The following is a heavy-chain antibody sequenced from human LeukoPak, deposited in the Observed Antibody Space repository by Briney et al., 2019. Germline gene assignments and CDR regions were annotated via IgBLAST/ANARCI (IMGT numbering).Heavy chain of an antibody. D-gene: IGHD3-9*01. CDR1: GFTVSSNY. V-gene: IGHV3-53*01. CDR2: IYSGGST. CDR3: ARDEWLWGAFDI. Sequence: GGSLRLSCAASGFTVSSNYMSWVRQAPGKGLEWVSVIYSGGSTYYADSVKGRFTTSRDNSKNTLYLQMNSLRAEDTAVYYCARDEWLWGAFDIWGQGTMVTVSS. J-gene: IGHJ3*02.